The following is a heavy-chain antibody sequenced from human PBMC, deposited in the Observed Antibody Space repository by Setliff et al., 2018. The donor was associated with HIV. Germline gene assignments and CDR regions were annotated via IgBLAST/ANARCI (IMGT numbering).Heavy chain of an antibody. CDR1: GYSISSGYY. D-gene: IGHD1-20*01. J-gene: IGHJ6*02. CDR3: ARQYNRQYGMDV. Sequence: LSLTCGVSGYSISSGYYWGWIRQPPGKGLEWIGSIYHSGSTYYNPSLKSRVTISVDTSKNQFSLKLSSVTAADTAVYYCARQYNRQYGMDVWGQGTTVTVSS. CDR2: IYHSGST. V-gene: IGHV4-38-2*01.